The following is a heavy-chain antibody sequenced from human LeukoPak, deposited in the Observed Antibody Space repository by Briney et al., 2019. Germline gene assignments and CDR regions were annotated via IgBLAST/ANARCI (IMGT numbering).Heavy chain of an antibody. V-gene: IGHV3-48*03. CDR3: ARDEGDYAFDY. D-gene: IGHD4-17*01. CDR2: ISSSGSTI. Sequence: GRSLRLSCAASGFTFSSYEMNWVRQAPGKGLEWVSYISSSGSTIYYADSVKGRFTISRDNAKNSLYLQMNSLRAEDTAVYYCARDEGDYAFDYWGQGTLVTVSS. J-gene: IGHJ4*02. CDR1: GFTFSSYE.